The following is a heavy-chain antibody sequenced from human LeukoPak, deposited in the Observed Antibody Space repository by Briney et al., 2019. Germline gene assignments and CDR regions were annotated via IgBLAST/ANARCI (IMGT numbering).Heavy chain of an antibody. J-gene: IGHJ5*01. CDR2: ISTHGNYL. CDR3: ARGHFDSSGQSDS. V-gene: IGHV3-21*01. CDR1: GFTFNSYS. Sequence: GGSLRLSCAACGFTFNSYSLNWVRQAPGKGLEWVSSISTHGNYLYYADSVKGRFTISRDNPKNSVYLQMNSLRAEDTALYYCARGHFDSSGQSDSWGQGTLVTVSS. D-gene: IGHD3-22*01.